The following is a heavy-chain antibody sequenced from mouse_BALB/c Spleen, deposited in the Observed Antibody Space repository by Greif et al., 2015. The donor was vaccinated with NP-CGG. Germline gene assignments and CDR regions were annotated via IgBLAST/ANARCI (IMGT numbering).Heavy chain of an antibody. D-gene: IGHD1-1*02. Sequence: VQLQQSGAELVKPGASVKLSCKASGYTFTSYWMHWVKQRPGQGLEWIGEIDPSDSYTNYNQKFKGKATLTVDKSSSTAYMQLSSLTSEDSAVYYCVTGGAWFAYWGQGTLVTASA. J-gene: IGHJ3*01. CDR3: VTGGAWFAY. CDR1: GYTFTSYW. V-gene: IGHV1-69*02. CDR2: IDPSDSYT.